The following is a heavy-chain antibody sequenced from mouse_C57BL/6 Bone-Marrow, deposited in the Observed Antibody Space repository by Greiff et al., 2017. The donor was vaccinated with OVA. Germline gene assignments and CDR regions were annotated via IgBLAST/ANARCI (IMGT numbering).Heavy chain of an antibody. V-gene: IGHV1-54*01. J-gene: IGHJ2*01. CDR1: GYAFTNYL. D-gene: IGHD2-4*01. Sequence: VKLMESGAELVRPGTSVKVSCKASGYAFTNYLIEWVKQRPGQGLEWIGVINPGSGGTNYNEKFKGKATLTADKSSSTAYMQLSSLTSEDSAVYFCAREEDYDRGHFDYWGQGTTLTVSS. CDR2: INPGSGGT. CDR3: AREEDYDRGHFDY.